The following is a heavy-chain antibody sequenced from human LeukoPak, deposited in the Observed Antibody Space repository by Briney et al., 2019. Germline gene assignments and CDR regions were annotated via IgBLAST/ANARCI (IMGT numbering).Heavy chain of an antibody. V-gene: IGHV3-7*01. CDR1: GFSFSAYW. J-gene: IGHJ4*02. Sequence: GGSLRLSCAASGFSFSAYWMTWVRQAPGTGLEWVANINPAGTETYYVDPVKGRFTISRDNAKNLLYLQMNSLRAEDTAVYYCARFGYVAAVDLWGQGTLVTVS. CDR2: INPAGTET. CDR3: ARFGYVAAVDL. D-gene: IGHD2-15*01.